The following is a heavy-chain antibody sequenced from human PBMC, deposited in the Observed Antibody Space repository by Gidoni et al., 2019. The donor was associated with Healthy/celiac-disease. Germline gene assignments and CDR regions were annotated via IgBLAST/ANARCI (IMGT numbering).Heavy chain of an antibody. CDR1: GGSISSSSYY. CDR2: IYYSGST. J-gene: IGHJ4*02. CDR3: ATTGDYGDLV. Sequence: QLQLQESGPGLVKPSETLSLTCTVSGGSISSSSYYWGWIRQPPGKGLEWIGSIYYSGSTYYNPSLKSRVTIAVDTSKNQFSLKLSSVTAADTAVYYRATTGDYGDLVWGQGTLVTVSS. V-gene: IGHV4-39*01. D-gene: IGHD4-17*01.